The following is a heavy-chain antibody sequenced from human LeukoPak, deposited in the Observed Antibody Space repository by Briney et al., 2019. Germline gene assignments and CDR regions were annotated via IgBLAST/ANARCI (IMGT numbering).Heavy chain of an antibody. CDR1: GGSISSGSYY. V-gene: IGHV4-61*02. CDR3: ARGGTSGDHYYYYYYMDV. CDR2: IYTSGST. D-gene: IGHD7-27*01. J-gene: IGHJ6*03. Sequence: SETLSLTCTVSGGSISSGSYYWSWIRQPAGKGLEWIGRIYTSGSTNYNPSLKSRVTISVDTSKNQFSLKLSSVTAADTAVYYCARGGTSGDHYYYYYYMDVWGKGTTVTVSS.